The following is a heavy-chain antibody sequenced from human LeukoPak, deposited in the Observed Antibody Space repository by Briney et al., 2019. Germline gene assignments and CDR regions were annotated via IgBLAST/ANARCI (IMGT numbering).Heavy chain of an antibody. D-gene: IGHD3-3*01. CDR3: ARTAYSDFWSGYYYYYYYMDV. V-gene: IGHV1-69*02. CDR1: GGTFSSYT. CDR2: IIPILGIA. J-gene: IGHJ6*03. Sequence: ASVKVSCKXSGGTFSSYTISWVRQAPGQGLEWMGRIIPILGIANYAQKFQGRVTITADKSTSTAYMELSSLRSEDTAVYYCARTAYSDFWSGYYYYYYYMDVWGKGTTVTVSS.